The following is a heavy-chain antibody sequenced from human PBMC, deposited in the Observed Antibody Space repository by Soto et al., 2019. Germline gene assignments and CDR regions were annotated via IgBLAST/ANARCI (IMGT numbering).Heavy chain of an antibody. V-gene: IGHV1-46*03. Sequence: GASVKVSCKASGYTFTSYYMHWVRQAPGQGLEWMGIINPSGGSTSYAQKFQGRVTMTRDTSTSTVYMELSSLRSEDTAVYYCARDIYWDESTVQYFDYWGQGTQVTVSS. CDR1: GYTFTSYY. CDR3: ARDIYWDESTVQYFDY. CDR2: INPSGGST. D-gene: IGHD4-17*01. J-gene: IGHJ4*02.